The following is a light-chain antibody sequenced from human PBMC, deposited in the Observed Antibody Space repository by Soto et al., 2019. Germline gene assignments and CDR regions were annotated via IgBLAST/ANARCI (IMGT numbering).Light chain of an antibody. Sequence: SALTQPASVSGSPGQSLTISCTGTSIDIAPYNYVSWYQQHPGKAPKLIIYEVSYRPSGISNRFSGSKSGNTASLTISGLQAEDEADYYCSSYTSSTNYVFVTGTKVTVL. CDR1: SIDIAPYNY. CDR3: SSYTSSTNYV. V-gene: IGLV2-14*01. CDR2: EVS. J-gene: IGLJ1*01.